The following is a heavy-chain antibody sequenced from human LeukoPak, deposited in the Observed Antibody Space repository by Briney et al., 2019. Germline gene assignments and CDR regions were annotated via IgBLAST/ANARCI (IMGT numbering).Heavy chain of an antibody. J-gene: IGHJ4*02. Sequence: PGGSLRLSCAASGFTFSDYYMSWIRQAPGKGLEWVSYISSSGSTIFYADSVKGRFTISRDNAKNSLYLQMNSLRAEDTAVYYCARDMEDCSGGSCYSVLTEYWGQGTLVTVSS. CDR2: ISSSGSTI. D-gene: IGHD2-15*01. CDR1: GFTFSDYY. CDR3: ARDMEDCSGGSCYSVLTEY. V-gene: IGHV3-11*04.